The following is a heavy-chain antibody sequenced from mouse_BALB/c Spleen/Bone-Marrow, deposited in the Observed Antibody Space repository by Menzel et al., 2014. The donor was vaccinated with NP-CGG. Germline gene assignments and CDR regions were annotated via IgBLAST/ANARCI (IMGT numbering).Heavy chain of an antibody. V-gene: IGHV2-9*02. CDR2: IWAGGST. Sequence: SLTSYGVHWVRQPPGKGLEWLGVIWAGGSTNYNSALMSRLSISKDNSKSQVFLKMNSLQTDDTAMYYCASMITTTYWGQGTLVTVSA. J-gene: IGHJ3*01. D-gene: IGHD2-4*01. CDR3: ASMITTTY. CDR1: SLTSYG.